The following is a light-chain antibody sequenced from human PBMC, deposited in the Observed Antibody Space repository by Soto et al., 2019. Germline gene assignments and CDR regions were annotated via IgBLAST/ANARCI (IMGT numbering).Light chain of an antibody. CDR2: AAS. CDR3: QQLNSYPIT. CDR1: QGISSY. Sequence: DIQLTQSPSFLSASVGSRFNITCRASQGISSYLAWYQQKQGKAPKLLIYAASTLQSGVPSRLRGSGYGTELTITISSMQNEDFATYYCQQLNSYPITFGQGTRLEIK. J-gene: IGKJ5*01. V-gene: IGKV1-9*01.